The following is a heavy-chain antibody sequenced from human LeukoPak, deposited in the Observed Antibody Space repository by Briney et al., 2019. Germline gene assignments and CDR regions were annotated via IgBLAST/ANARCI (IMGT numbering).Heavy chain of an antibody. Sequence: SETLSLTCTVSGGSISSSSYYWGWIRQPPGKGLEWIGSIYYSGSTYYNPSLKSRVTISVDTSKNQFSLKLSSVTAADTAVCYCARETQDSSGYRDYWGQGTLVTVSS. J-gene: IGHJ4*02. CDR1: GGSISSSSYY. V-gene: IGHV4-39*07. CDR2: IYYSGST. CDR3: ARETQDSSGYRDY. D-gene: IGHD3-22*01.